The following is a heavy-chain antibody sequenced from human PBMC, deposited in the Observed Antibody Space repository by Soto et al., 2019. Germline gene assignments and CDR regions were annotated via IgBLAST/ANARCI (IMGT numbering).Heavy chain of an antibody. CDR2: MNPNSGNT. J-gene: IGHJ3*02. CDR1: GYTFTSYD. V-gene: IGHV1-8*01. CDR3: ASGQTTMVRGVIRSLDN. D-gene: IGHD3-10*01. Sequence: ASVKVSCKASGYTFTSYDINWVRQATGQGLEWMGWMNPNSGNTGYAQKFQGRVTMTRNTSISTAYMELSSLRSEDTAVYYCASGQTTMVRGVIRSLDNGGQGTRVAASS.